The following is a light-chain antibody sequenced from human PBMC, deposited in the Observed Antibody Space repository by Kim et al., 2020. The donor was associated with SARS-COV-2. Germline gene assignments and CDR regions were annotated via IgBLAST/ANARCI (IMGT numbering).Light chain of an antibody. J-gene: IGKJ2*01. CDR2: GAS. V-gene: IGKV3-20*01. CDR3: QQYGSSPYT. Sequence: LSPGERATVSCRASQSVSSSYLAWYQQRPGQAPRLRIYGASSRATGIPDRFSGSGSGTDFTLTISRLEPEDFAVYYCQQYGSSPYTFGQGTKLEIK. CDR1: QSVSSSY.